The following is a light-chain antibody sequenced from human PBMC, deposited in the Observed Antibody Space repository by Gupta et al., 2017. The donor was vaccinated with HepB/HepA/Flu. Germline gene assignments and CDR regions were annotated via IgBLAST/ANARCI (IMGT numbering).Light chain of an antibody. Sequence: SYVLTQPPSVPVASGKPANLTCGGHGIGSKSVHWYQQKPGQAPLLVVYGDSDRPSGIPDRFSGSNSGNTATLTISRVEAGDEADDSCQVWDSFNDHHVVFGGGTKLTVL. CDR3: QVWDSFNDHHVV. CDR2: GDS. V-gene: IGLV3-21*03. J-gene: IGLJ3*02. CDR1: GIGSKS.